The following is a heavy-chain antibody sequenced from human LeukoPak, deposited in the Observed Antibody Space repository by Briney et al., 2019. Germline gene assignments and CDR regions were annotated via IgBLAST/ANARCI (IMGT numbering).Heavy chain of an antibody. CDR2: INHSGST. Sequence: SETLSLTCAVYGGSFSGYYWSWIRQPPGKGLEWIGEINHSGSTNYNPSLKSRVTISVDTSKNQFSLKLSSVTAADTAVYYCARARSSSWYRYWFDPWGQGTLVTVSS. CDR3: ARARSSSWYRYWFDP. D-gene: IGHD6-13*01. J-gene: IGHJ5*02. CDR1: GGSFSGYY. V-gene: IGHV4-34*01.